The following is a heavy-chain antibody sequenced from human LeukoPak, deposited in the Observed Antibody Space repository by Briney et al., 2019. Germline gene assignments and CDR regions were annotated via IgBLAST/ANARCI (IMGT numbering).Heavy chain of an antibody. CDR3: ARTVAGKLVFGY. D-gene: IGHD6-19*01. CDR1: GGSISSGGYY. CDR2: IYYSGST. V-gene: IGHV4-39*07. J-gene: IGHJ4*02. Sequence: SETLSLTCTVSGGSISSGGYYWGWIRQPPGKGLEWIGNIYYSGSTYDNPSLKSRVTISVDTSQNQFSLKLSSVTAADTAVFYCARTVAGKLVFGYWGQGTLVTVSS.